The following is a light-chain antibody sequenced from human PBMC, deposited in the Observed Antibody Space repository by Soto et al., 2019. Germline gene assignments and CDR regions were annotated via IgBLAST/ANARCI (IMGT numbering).Light chain of an antibody. CDR1: SSDVGGFEY. Sequence: SQPASVSGSPGQSITISCTGTSSDVGGFEYVSWYQHQPGKAPKLIIYDVTKRPSGVSNRFSGSKSGNTASLTISGIQAEDEGDYYCGSITRSSTSVFGTGTKVTVL. V-gene: IGLV2-14*01. CDR2: DVT. CDR3: GSITRSSTSV. J-gene: IGLJ1*01.